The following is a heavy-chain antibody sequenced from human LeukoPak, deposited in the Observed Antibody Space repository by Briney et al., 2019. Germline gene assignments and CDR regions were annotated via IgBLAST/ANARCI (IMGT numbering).Heavy chain of an antibody. CDR1: GGSISSGGYY. V-gene: IGHV4-31*03. D-gene: IGHD6-25*01. CDR2: IYYSGST. J-gene: IGHJ4*02. Sequence: SETLSLTCTVSGGSISSGGYYWSWIRQHPGKGLAWIGYIYYSGSTYYNPSLKSRVTISVDTSKNQFSLKLSSVTAADTAVYYCAREVAATYYFDYWGQGTLVTVSS. CDR3: AREVAATYYFDY.